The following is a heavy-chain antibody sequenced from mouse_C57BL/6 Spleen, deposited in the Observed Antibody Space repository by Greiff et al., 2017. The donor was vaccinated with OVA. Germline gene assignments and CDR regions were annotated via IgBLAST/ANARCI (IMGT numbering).Heavy chain of an antibody. D-gene: IGHD6-1*01. CDR1: GYAFSSSW. V-gene: IGHV1-82*01. CDR3: ARGPLAMDD. CDR2: IYPGDGDT. J-gene: IGHJ4*01. Sequence: QVQLQQSGPELVKPGASVKISCKASGYAFSSSWMNWVKQRPGKGLEWIGRIYPGDGDTNYNGKFKGKATLTADKSSSTAYMQLSSLTSEDSAVYFCARGPLAMDDWGQGTSVTVAS.